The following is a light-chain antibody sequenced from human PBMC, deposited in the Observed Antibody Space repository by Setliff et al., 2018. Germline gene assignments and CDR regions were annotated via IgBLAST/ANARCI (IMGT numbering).Light chain of an antibody. Sequence: QSALTQPPSVSGAPGQRVTISCTGSRSNIGAGHAVHWYQQSPGTAPKLLIFNNINRPSGVPDRFSGSKSGTSASLAITGLQAEDEADYYCQSYDNSLSGSGLFGTGTKVTVL. CDR3: QSYDNSLSGSGL. CDR1: RSNIGAGHA. J-gene: IGLJ1*01. CDR2: NNI. V-gene: IGLV1-40*01.